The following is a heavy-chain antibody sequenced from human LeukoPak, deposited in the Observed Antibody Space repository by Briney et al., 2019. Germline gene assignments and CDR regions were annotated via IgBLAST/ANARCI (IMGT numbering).Heavy chain of an antibody. V-gene: IGHV4-34*01. CDR3: ARSVYYGSGSYGWFDP. D-gene: IGHD3-10*01. J-gene: IGHJ5*02. CDR2: INHSGST. CDR1: GGSFSGYY. Sequence: SETLSFTCAVNGGSFSGYYWSWIRQPPGKGLEWIGEINHSGSTNYNPSLKSRVTISVDTSKNQFSLKLSSVTAADTAVYYCARSVYYGSGSYGWFDPWGQGTLVTVSS.